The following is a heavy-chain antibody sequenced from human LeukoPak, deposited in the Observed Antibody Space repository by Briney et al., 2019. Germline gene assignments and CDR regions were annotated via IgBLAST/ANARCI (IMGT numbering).Heavy chain of an antibody. CDR1: GFTFSYA. Sequence: GGSLRLSCAASGFTFSYAMSWVRQAPGKGLEWVSAISGSGGSIYYADSVKGRFTISRDNSKNTLYLQMNSLRAEDTAVYYCAKDEVYYYDSSGYYFDYWGQGTLVTVPS. V-gene: IGHV3-23*01. J-gene: IGHJ4*02. CDR2: ISGSGGSI. D-gene: IGHD3-22*01. CDR3: AKDEVYYYDSSGYYFDY.